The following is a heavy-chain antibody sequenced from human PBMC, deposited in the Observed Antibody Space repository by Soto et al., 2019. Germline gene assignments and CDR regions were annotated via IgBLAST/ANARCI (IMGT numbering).Heavy chain of an antibody. J-gene: IGHJ4*02. V-gene: IGHV1-18*01. Sequence: ASVKVSCKASGYTFTSYGISWVRQAPGQGLEWMGWISAYNGNTNYAQKLQGRVTMTTDTSTSTAYMELRSLRSDDTAVYYCARDWLEREQLVPHDYWGQGTLVTVSS. CDR1: GYTFTSYG. CDR2: ISAYNGNT. D-gene: IGHD6-6*01. CDR3: ARDWLEREQLVPHDY.